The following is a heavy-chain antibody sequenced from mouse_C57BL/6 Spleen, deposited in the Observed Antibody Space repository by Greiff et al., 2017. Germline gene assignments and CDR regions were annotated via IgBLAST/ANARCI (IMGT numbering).Heavy chain of an antibody. CDR1: GYTFTDYY. CDR2: INPNNGGT. D-gene: IGHD2-3*01. J-gene: IGHJ2*01. Sequence: EVQLQQSGPELVKPGASVKISCKASGYTFTDYYMNWVKQSHGKSLEWIGDINPNNGGTSYNQKFKGKATLTVDKSSSTAYMELRSLTSEDSAVYYCARRRALYDGYYWGQGTTLTVSS. CDR3: ARRRALYDGYY. V-gene: IGHV1-26*01.